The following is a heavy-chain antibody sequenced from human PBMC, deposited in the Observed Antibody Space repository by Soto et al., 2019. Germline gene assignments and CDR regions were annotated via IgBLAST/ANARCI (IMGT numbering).Heavy chain of an antibody. V-gene: IGHV5-10-1*01. CDR1: GYSFTSYW. CDR2: IDPSDSYT. D-gene: IGHD2-8*01. J-gene: IGHJ6*02. Sequence: PGESLKISCKGSGYSFTSYWISWVRQMPGKGLEWMGRIDPSDSYTNYSPSFQGHVTISADKSISTAYLQWSSLKASDTAMYYCARSTHCTNGVCLDYGMDVWGQGTTVTVS. CDR3: ARSTHCTNGVCLDYGMDV.